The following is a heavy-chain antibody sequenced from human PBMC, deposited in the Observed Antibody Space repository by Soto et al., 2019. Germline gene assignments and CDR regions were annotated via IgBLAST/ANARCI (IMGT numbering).Heavy chain of an antibody. CDR1: GFRFTSYW. CDR2: IYPRDSDT. J-gene: IGHJ3*02. CDR3: ARTGDADACDI. Sequence: GESLNISCKASGFRFTSYWIGWVRQVAGKGLECMGIIYPRDSDTRYNPSFQGQGTITVYKSINSANLQCRILNTSDTAMYYCARTGDADACDIWGQGTMVTVSS. V-gene: IGHV5-51*01.